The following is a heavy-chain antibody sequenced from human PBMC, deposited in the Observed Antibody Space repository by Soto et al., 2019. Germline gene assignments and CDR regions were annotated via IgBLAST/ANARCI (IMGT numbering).Heavy chain of an antibody. CDR3: ARGTVTTVGGDFDY. V-gene: IGHV4-34*01. Sequence: SETLSLTCAVYGGSFSGYYWSWIRQPPGKGLEWIGEINHSGSTNYNPSLKSRVTISVDTSKNQFSLKLSSVTAADTAVYYCARGTVTTVGGDFDYWGQGTLVTVSS. CDR1: GGSFSGYY. J-gene: IGHJ4*02. CDR2: INHSGST. D-gene: IGHD4-17*01.